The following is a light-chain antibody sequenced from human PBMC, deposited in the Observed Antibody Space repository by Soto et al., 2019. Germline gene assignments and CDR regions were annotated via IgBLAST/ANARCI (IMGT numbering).Light chain of an antibody. V-gene: IGLV2-8*01. J-gene: IGLJ2*01. Sequence: SALTQPPSASGSPGQSVTISCTGTSSDVGGYNYVSWYQQHPAKAPKLMIYEVNKRPSGVPDRFSGSKSDNTASLTVSGLQAEDEADYYCNSYAGSNNLVFGGGTKLTVL. CDR2: EVN. CDR3: NSYAGSNNLV. CDR1: SSDVGGYNY.